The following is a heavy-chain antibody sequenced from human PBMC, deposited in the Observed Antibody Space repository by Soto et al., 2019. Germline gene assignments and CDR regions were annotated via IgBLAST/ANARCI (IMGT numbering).Heavy chain of an antibody. CDR3: ARLAGETTIYDY. V-gene: IGHV3-7*01. D-gene: IGHD1-1*01. J-gene: IGHJ4*02. CDR1: GFTFSGHW. CDR2: IKQDGSEK. Sequence: GGSLRLSCATSGFTFSGHWMSWVRQAPGKGLEWVATIKQDGSEKYYVDSVRGRFTISRDNAKNSLFLQMNSLRAEDTAVYYCARLAGETTIYDYWGQGTLVTVSS.